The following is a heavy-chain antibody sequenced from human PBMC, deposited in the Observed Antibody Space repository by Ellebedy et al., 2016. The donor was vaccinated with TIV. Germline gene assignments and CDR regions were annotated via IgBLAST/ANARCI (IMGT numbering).Heavy chain of an antibody. CDR3: TKNYCSGGSCYIDY. V-gene: IGHV3-49*03. Sequence: GGSLRLSCTGSGFTFGDYAMSWFRQAPGKGLEWVGFIRSKGYAGTTEYAASVKGRFTISRDDSKSIAYLQMSSLKTEDTAVYYCTKNYCSGGSCYIDYWGQGTLVTVSS. CDR2: IRSKGYAGTT. J-gene: IGHJ4*02. D-gene: IGHD2-15*01. CDR1: GFTFGDYA.